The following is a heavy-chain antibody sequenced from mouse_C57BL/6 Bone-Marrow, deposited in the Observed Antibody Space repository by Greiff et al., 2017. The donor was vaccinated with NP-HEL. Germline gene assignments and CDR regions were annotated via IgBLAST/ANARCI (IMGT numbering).Heavy chain of an antibody. CDR2: ISSGGDYI. D-gene: IGHD2-4*01. V-gene: IGHV5-9-1*02. J-gene: IGHJ3*01. CDR1: GFTFSSYA. CDR3: TNYDSSFAY. Sequence: EVMLVESGEGLVKPGGSLKLSCAASGFTFSSYAMSWVRQTPEKRLEWVAYISSGGDYIYYADTVKGRFTISRDNARNTLYLQMSSPKSEDTAMYYCTNYDSSFAYWGQGTLVTVSA.